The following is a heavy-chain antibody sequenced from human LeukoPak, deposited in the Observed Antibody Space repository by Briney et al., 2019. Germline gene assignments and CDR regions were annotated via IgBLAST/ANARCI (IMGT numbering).Heavy chain of an antibody. Sequence: GRSLRLSCAASGFTFSSYGMHWVRQAPGKGLEWVAVISYDGSDKCYADSVKGRFTISRDNSKNTLHLQMISLRAEDTAVYYCARDQGAWGYGYNFDYWGQGTLVTVSS. D-gene: IGHD3-16*01. J-gene: IGHJ4*02. CDR2: ISYDGSDK. CDR1: GFTFSSYG. CDR3: ARDQGAWGYGYNFDY. V-gene: IGHV3-30*03.